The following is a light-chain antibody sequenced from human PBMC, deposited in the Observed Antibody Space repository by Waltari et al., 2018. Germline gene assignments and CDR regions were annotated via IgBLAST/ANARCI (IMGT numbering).Light chain of an antibody. J-gene: IGLJ2*01. CDR3: SSYTTGVV. Sequence: VAMYQRHPGQVRKLLIYDVIDRSSGVSDRFSGSKSGNTASLTISGLQAGDEADYYCSSYTTGVVFGGGTKLTVL. V-gene: IGLV2-14*03. CDR2: DVI.